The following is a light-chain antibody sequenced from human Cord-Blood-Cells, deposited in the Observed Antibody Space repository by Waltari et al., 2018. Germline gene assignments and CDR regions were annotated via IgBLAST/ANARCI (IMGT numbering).Light chain of an antibody. J-gene: IGKJ1*01. CDR1: QSISRY. Sequence: DIQMTQPPSSLSASVGHRVTITCRASQSISRYLHGYQQTPGKAPKLLIYAASSLQSGVPSRFSGSGSGTDFTLNISRLQPEDFAAYYCQQRYSTPRTFGQGTKVEIK. V-gene: IGKV1-39*01. CDR2: AAS. CDR3: QQRYSTPRT.